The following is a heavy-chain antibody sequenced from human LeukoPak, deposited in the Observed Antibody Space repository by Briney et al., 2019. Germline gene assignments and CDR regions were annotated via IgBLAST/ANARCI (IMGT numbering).Heavy chain of an antibody. D-gene: IGHD6-13*01. V-gene: IGHV1-46*01. CDR2: INPSGGST. J-gene: IGHJ6*03. Sequence: ASVKVSCKASGYTFTSYYMHWARQAPGQGLEWMGIINPSGGSTSYAQKFQGRVTMTRDMSTSTVYMELSSLRSEDTAVYYCARARAAAGYSYYMDVWGKGTTVTVSS. CDR3: ARARAAAGYSYYMDV. CDR1: GYTFTSYY.